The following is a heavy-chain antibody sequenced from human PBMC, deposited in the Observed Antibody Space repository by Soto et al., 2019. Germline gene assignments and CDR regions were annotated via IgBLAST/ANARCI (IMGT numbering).Heavy chain of an antibody. CDR3: ARDQTLGGNSDY. Sequence: QVQLQESGPGLVKPSETLSLTCAVSGYSISSGYYWGWIRQPPGKGLEWIGSIYHSGSTYYNPSLKSRVTISVDTSKNQFSLKLSSVTAADTAVYYCARDQTLGGNSDYWGQGTLVTVSS. J-gene: IGHJ4*02. V-gene: IGHV4-38-2*02. CDR1: GYSISSGYY. D-gene: IGHD2-15*01. CDR2: IYHSGST.